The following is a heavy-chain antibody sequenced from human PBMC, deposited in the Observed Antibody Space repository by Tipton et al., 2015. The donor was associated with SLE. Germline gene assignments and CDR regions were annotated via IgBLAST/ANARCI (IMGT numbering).Heavy chain of an antibody. D-gene: IGHD7-27*01. CDR2: IYHTGSS. J-gene: IGHJ4*02. CDR1: GGSISTYY. V-gene: IGHV4-59*12. Sequence: TLSLTCTVSGGSISTYYWSWIRQPPKQGLEWIGWIYHTGSSYYNPSLKSRVTISVDTSKNQFSLKLSSVTAADTAVYYCARGPNGGYGSFDYWGLGALVTVSS. CDR3: ARGPNGGYGSFDY.